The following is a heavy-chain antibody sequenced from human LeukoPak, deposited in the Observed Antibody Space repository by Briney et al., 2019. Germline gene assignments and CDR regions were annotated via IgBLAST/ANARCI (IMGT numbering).Heavy chain of an antibody. Sequence: ASVKVSCKASGYTFTSYGISWVRQAPGQGLEWMGWISAYNGNTSYAQKLQDRVTMTTDTSTRTAYMELRSLRSDDTAVYYCAREGDGRSGDVRAFDVWGQGTMVTVSS. J-gene: IGHJ3*01. CDR1: GYTFTSYG. V-gene: IGHV1-18*01. CDR3: AREGDGRSGDVRAFDV. D-gene: IGHD3-16*01. CDR2: ISAYNGNT.